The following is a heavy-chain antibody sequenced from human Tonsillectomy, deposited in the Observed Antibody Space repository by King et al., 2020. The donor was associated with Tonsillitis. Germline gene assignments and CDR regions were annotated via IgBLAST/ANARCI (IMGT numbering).Heavy chain of an antibody. V-gene: IGHV3-30*18. D-gene: IGHD3-3*01. J-gene: IGHJ6*02. CDR2: ISYDGSNK. Sequence: VQLVESGGGVVHPGGSLRLSCAASGFTVSSSGMHWGRQAPGKGLAWVAGISYDGSNKHYADSVKGRFTITRDNSNNTLYLQMNSLSAEDTAVYYCAKDYFWSGYSDYYYYGMDVWGQGTTVTVSS. CDR3: AKDYFWSGYSDYYYYGMDV. CDR1: GFTVSSSG.